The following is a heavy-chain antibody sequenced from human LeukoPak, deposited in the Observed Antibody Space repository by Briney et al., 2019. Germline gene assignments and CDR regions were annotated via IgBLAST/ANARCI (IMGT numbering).Heavy chain of an antibody. CDR1: GFTFRSYE. Sequence: GGSLRLSCAASGFTFRSYEMNWVCQAPGKGLEWVSYISSSGSTIYYADSVKGRFTISRDNAENSLYLQMNRLRAEDTAVYYCARGGRVGATDYWGQGTLVTVSS. V-gene: IGHV3-48*03. CDR3: ARGGRVGATDY. CDR2: ISSSGSTI. D-gene: IGHD1-26*01. J-gene: IGHJ4*02.